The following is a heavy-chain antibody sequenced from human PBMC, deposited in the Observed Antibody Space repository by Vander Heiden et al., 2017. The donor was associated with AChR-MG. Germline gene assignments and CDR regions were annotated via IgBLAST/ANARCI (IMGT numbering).Heavy chain of an antibody. CDR3: ARARNVLRILEGSPHYYYYGMDV. D-gene: IGHD3-3*01. CDR2: NNHSGST. V-gene: IGHV4-34*01. CDR1: GGSFSGYY. J-gene: IGHJ6*02. Sequence: QVQLQQWGAGLLKPSETLSLTCAVYGGSFSGYYWSWIRQPPGKGREWIGENNHSGSTNYNPALKSRVTISVDTAKNQFSLKLSSVTAADTAVYYCARARNVLRILEGSPHYYYYGMDVWGQGTTVTVSS.